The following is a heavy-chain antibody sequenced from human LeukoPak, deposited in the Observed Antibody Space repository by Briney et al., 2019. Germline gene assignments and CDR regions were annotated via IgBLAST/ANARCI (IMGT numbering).Heavy chain of an antibody. Sequence: PGGSLRLSCAASGFTFSSYVMSWVRQAPGKGLEWVSAISGSGGSTYYADSVKGRFTISRDNSKNTLYLQMNSLRAEDTAVYYCAKGGIMVVAATPEAFDIWGQGTMVTVSS. D-gene: IGHD2-15*01. V-gene: IGHV3-23*01. CDR3: AKGGIMVVAATPEAFDI. CDR2: ISGSGGST. CDR1: GFTFSSYV. J-gene: IGHJ3*02.